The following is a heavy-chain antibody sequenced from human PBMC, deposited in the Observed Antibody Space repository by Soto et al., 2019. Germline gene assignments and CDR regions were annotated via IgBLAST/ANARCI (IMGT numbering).Heavy chain of an antibody. D-gene: IGHD6-6*01. V-gene: IGHV4-39*01. CDR1: GGSISSSSYY. CDR3: ARLQILIVRSYYFDY. J-gene: IGHJ4*02. Sequence: SETLSLTCTVSGGSISSSSYYWGWIRQPPGKGLEWIGSIYYSGSTYYNPSLKSRVTISVDTSKNQFSLKLSSVTAADTAVYYCARLQILIVRSYYFDYWGQGTLVTVSS. CDR2: IYYSGST.